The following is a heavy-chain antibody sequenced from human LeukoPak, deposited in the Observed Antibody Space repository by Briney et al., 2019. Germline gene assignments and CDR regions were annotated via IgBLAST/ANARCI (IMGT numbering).Heavy chain of an antibody. CDR1: GGSISSSSHY. CDR3: ARAPYSSGPFDY. V-gene: IGHV4-39*07. Sequence: SETLSLTCTVSGGSISSSSHYWGWIRQPPGKGLEWIGSIYYSGSTYYNPSLKSRVTISVDTSKNQFSLKLSSVTAADTAVYYCARAPYSSGPFDYWGQGTLVTVSS. D-gene: IGHD6-19*01. CDR2: IYYSGST. J-gene: IGHJ4*02.